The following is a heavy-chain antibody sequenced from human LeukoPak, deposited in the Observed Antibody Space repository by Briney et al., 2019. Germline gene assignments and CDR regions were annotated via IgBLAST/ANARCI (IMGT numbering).Heavy chain of an antibody. J-gene: IGHJ4*02. V-gene: IGHV3-15*07. Sequence: GGPLRLSFAASGFIFSNAYMNWFAKAPGKGLEWVGRIKPKTDGETTEYAAPVKDRFSISRDDSKSMMYLQMNSLKTEDTAVYYCITPLPYSAQGGQGTLVTVSS. D-gene: IGHD2-21*01. CDR1: GFIFSNAY. CDR3: ITPLPYSAQ. CDR2: IKPKTDGETT.